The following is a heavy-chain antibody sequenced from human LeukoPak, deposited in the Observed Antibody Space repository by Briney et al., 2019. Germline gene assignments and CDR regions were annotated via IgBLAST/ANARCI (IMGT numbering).Heavy chain of an antibody. D-gene: IGHD6-13*01. CDR1: GFTFSSYA. V-gene: IGHV3-23*01. Sequence: GGSLRLSCAASGFTFSSYAMSWVRQAPGKGLEWVSGISGSGGRTYYADSVKGRFTIPRDNSKNTLYLQMNSLRAEDTAVYYCAKPRYSSSWYWFDPWGQGTLVTVSS. J-gene: IGHJ5*02. CDR3: AKPRYSSSWYWFDP. CDR2: ISGSGGRT.